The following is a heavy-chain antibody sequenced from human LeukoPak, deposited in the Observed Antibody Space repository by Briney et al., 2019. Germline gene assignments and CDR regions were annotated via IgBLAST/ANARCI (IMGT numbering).Heavy chain of an antibody. CDR2: ISGSGGST. CDR1: GFTFSSYA. CDR3: AREGYASGTRYGMDV. Sequence: GGSLRLSCAASGFTFSSYAMSWVRQAPGKGLEWVSAISGSGGSTYYADSVKGRFTISRDNSKNTLHLQMNSLRAEDTAVYYCAREGYASGTRYGMDVWGQGTTVTVSS. V-gene: IGHV3-23*01. D-gene: IGHD3-10*01. J-gene: IGHJ6*02.